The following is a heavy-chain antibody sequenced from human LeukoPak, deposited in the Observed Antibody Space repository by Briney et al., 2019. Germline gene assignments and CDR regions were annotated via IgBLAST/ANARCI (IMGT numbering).Heavy chain of an antibody. CDR2: ISYDGSNK. CDR3: AKDRPGTYYYDSSGYDY. Sequence: GGSLRLSCAASGFTFSSYGMHWVRQAPGKGLEWVAVISYDGSNKYYADSVKGRFTISRDNSKNTLYLQMNSLRAEDTAVYYCAKDRPGTYYYDSSGYDYWGQGTLVTVSS. CDR1: GFTFSSYG. D-gene: IGHD3-22*01. V-gene: IGHV3-30*18. J-gene: IGHJ4*02.